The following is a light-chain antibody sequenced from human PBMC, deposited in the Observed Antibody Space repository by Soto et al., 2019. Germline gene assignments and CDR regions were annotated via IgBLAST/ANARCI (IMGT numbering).Light chain of an antibody. CDR1: QSVSSGY. CDR2: GAS. Sequence: EIVLTQSPGTLSLSPGGGATLSCRASQSVSSGYLAWYQQKPGQAPRLLIYGASRSAGGIPDRFSGSGSGTDFTLSISRLEPEDFAVYWCQHYGNSPTFGQGTRVQIK. CDR3: QHYGNSPT. J-gene: IGKJ1*01. V-gene: IGKV3-20*01.